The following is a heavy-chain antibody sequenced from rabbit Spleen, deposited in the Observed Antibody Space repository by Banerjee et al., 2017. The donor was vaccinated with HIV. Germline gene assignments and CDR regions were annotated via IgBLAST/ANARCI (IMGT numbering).Heavy chain of an antibody. Sequence: QQQLEESGGGLVKPGGTLTLTCKASGIDFSRYYDMCWVRQAPGKGLEWIGCIYTGNDKTYYESWAKGRFAVSKTSPTTVTLQMTSLTAADMATYFCARDTGSSFSSYGMDLWGQGTLVTVS. V-gene: IGHV1S45*01. CDR1: GIDFSRYYD. J-gene: IGHJ3*01. CDR3: ARDTGSSFSSYGMDL. CDR2: IYTGNDKT. D-gene: IGHD8-1*01.